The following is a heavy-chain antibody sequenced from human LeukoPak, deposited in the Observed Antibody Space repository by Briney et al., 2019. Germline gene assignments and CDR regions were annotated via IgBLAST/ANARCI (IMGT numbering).Heavy chain of an antibody. CDR2: MSSSGST. Sequence: SETLSLTCSVSGDSISYFYWSWIRQAAGKGLEWIGRMSSSGSTYYNPSLKSRVTISVDTSKNQFSLKLSSVTAADTAVYYCARPVISGYYYYMDVWGKGTTVTISS. CDR1: GDSISYFY. CDR3: ARPVISGYYYYMDV. D-gene: IGHD3-10*01. J-gene: IGHJ6*03. V-gene: IGHV4-59*05.